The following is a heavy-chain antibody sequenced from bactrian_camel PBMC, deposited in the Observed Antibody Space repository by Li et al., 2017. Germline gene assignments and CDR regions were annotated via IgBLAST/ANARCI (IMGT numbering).Heavy chain of an antibody. CDR1: GLVTSNNC. J-gene: IGHJ4*01. V-gene: IGHV3S53*01. Sequence: QLVESGGGSVQAGGSLTLSCVVSGLVTSNNCMAWFRQAPGKEREGVAATSPSGDSINYADSVKGRFTISQDGAKNTVQMNSLKPEDTAMYYCAAEGVRCEWWLPIREAPKSAWWGQGTQVTVS. CDR2: TSPSGDSI. D-gene: IGHD2*01. CDR3: AAEGVRCEWWLPIREAPKSAW.